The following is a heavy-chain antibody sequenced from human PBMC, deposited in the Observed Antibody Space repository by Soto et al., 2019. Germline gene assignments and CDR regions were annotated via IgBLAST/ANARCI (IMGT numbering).Heavy chain of an antibody. Sequence: QVQLVQSGAEVKKPAASVKVSCKASGYTFTSYDINWVRQATGQGLEWMGWMNPNSGNTGYAQKFQGRVTMTRNTSISTAYMELSSLRSEDTAVYYCARVKGITIFGVVIPDYYGMDVWGQGTTVTVSS. J-gene: IGHJ6*02. D-gene: IGHD3-3*01. CDR3: ARVKGITIFGVVIPDYYGMDV. CDR1: GYTFTSYD. CDR2: MNPNSGNT. V-gene: IGHV1-8*01.